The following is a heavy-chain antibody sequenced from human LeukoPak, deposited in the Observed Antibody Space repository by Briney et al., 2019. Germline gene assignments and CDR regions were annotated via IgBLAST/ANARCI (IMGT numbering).Heavy chain of an antibody. Sequence: GGSLRLSCVACGFTFSSYAMSWVRQAPGEGLEWVSTISGSGGTTYHADSVKGRFTISRDNSKNTLYVQMNSLRAEDTAIYYCAKRLSSGSYFAAFDYWGQGTLVTVSS. J-gene: IGHJ4*02. V-gene: IGHV3-23*01. CDR2: ISGSGGTT. CDR3: AKRLSSGSYFAAFDY. D-gene: IGHD1-26*01. CDR1: GFTFSSYA.